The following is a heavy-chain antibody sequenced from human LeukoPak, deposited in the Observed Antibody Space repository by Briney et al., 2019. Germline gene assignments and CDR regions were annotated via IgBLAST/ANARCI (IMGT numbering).Heavy chain of an antibody. CDR1: GYTLTELS. J-gene: IGHJ4*02. Sequence: ASVKVSCKVSGYTLTELSMHWVRQAPGKGLEWMGGFDPEDGETIYAQKFQGRVTMTEDTSTDTAYMELSSLRSGDTAVYYCATEGGNPYYYDSSGYYDEWWGQGTLVTVSS. V-gene: IGHV1-24*01. CDR3: ATEGGNPYYYDSSGYYDEW. D-gene: IGHD3-22*01. CDR2: FDPEDGET.